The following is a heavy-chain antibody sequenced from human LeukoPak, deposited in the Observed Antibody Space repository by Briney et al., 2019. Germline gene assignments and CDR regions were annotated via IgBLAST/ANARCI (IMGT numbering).Heavy chain of an antibody. D-gene: IGHD3-22*01. V-gene: IGHV3-23*01. Sequence: GGSLRLSCAASGFTFSSYAMSWVRQAPGKGLEWVSAISGSGGSTYYADSAKGRFTISRDNAKNSLYLQMNSLRAEDTAVYYCARDEGATYYYDSSGYYFFDYWGQGTLVTVSS. CDR1: GFTFSSYA. J-gene: IGHJ4*02. CDR2: ISGSGGST. CDR3: ARDEGATYYYDSSGYYFFDY.